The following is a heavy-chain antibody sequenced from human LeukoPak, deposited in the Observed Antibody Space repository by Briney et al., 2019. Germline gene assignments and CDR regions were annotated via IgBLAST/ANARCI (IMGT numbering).Heavy chain of an antibody. J-gene: IGHJ4*02. CDR3: ARVDNYSGYAFDY. Sequence: YMSWVRQPPGKGLEWVGYIYYSGSTYYNPSLKSRVTISVDTSKNQFSLKLSSVTAEATARYYFARVDNYSGYAFDYWGQGTLVTVSS. D-gene: IGHD5-12*01. CDR2: IYYSGST. CDR1: Y. V-gene: IGHV4-30-4*08.